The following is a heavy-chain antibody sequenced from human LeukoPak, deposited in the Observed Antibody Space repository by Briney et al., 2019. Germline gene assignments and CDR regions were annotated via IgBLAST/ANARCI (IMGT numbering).Heavy chain of an antibody. D-gene: IGHD4-17*01. J-gene: IGHJ4*02. CDR3: ARYGDDDFDY. V-gene: IGHV4-59*08. CDR2: IYYSGST. CDR1: GGSSSSYY. Sequence: SETLSLTSTVSGGSSSSYYWSWIRQPPGKGLEWIGYIYYSGSTNYNPSLKSRVTISVDTSKNQFSLKLSSVTAADTAVYYCARYGDDDFDYWGQGTLVTVSS.